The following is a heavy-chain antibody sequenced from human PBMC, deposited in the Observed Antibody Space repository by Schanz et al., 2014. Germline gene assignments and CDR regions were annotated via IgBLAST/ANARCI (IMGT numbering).Heavy chain of an antibody. CDR2: ISDSGDTA. V-gene: IGHV3-23*04. Sequence: VQLVESGGGVVQPGRSLRLSCVASGFTFSSYSMNWVRQAPGKGLEWVSLISDSGDTAYYADSVKGRFTISRDNFKGALYLQMSSLRAEDTAVYYCAKSLESCPGGRCSRGYFDYWGQGTLVTVSS. CDR3: AKSLESCPGGRCSRGYFDY. CDR1: GFTFSSYS. J-gene: IGHJ4*02. D-gene: IGHD2-8*02.